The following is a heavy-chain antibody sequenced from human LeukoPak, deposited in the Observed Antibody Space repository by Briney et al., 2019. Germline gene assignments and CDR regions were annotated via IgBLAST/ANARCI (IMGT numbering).Heavy chain of an antibody. CDR3: ARVMKATVRTSNFDY. J-gene: IGHJ4*02. CDR1: GYTFTDYY. D-gene: IGHD4-17*01. V-gene: IGHV1-2*06. CDR2: INPNSGDT. Sequence: GAAVKVSCKASGYTFTDYYMYWVRQAPGQGLEWMGRINPNSGDTFYALKFQGRVAMTRDTSISTAYMELSRLRSDDTAVYYCARVMKATVRTSNFDYWGQGTLVTVSS.